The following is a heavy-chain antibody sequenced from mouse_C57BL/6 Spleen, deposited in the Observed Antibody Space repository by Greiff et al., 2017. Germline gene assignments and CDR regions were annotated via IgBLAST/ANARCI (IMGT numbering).Heavy chain of an antibody. Sequence: VQLQQSGPELVKPGASVKMSCKASGYTFTDYNMHWVKQSHGKSLEWIGYINPNNGGTSYNQKVKGKATLTVNKSSSTAYMELRSLTSEDSAVYYGTRWDDYDFYYFDYWGQGTTLTVSS. CDR1: GYTFTDYN. D-gene: IGHD2-4*01. V-gene: IGHV1-22*01. CDR2: INPNNGGT. J-gene: IGHJ2*01. CDR3: TRWDDYDFYYFDY.